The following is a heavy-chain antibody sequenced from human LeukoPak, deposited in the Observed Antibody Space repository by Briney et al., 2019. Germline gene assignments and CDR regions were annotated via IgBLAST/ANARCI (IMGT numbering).Heavy chain of an antibody. CDR1: GFSFSSYD. D-gene: IGHD2-2*01. CDR3: AKLPATTSPFDY. CDR2: IQYDGRNK. V-gene: IGHV3-30*02. J-gene: IGHJ4*02. Sequence: PGGSLRLSCAASGFSFSSYDIHWVRQAPGEGLEWVAFIQYDGRNKYYADSVKGRFTISRDTSKNTLYLQMNSLRGEDTAVYYCAKLPATTSPFDYWGQGTLVTVSS.